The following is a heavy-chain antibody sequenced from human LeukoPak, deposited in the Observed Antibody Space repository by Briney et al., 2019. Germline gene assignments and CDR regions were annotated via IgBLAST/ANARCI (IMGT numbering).Heavy chain of an antibody. J-gene: IGHJ4*02. V-gene: IGHV4-59*01. CDR2: IYYGGTT. CDR3: VRGPLRGDFDY. CDR1: GGSISGYY. Sequence: SETLSLTCFVSGGSISGYYWSWIRQPPGKGLEWIGYIYYGGTTNYNPSLKSRVTMSVDTSRNQFSLNLSSVTAADTAVYYCVRGPLRGDFDYWGQGALVTVSS.